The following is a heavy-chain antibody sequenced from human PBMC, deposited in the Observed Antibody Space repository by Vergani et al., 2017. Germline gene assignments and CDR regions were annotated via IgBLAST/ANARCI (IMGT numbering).Heavy chain of an antibody. CDR2: IYTSGST. D-gene: IGHD5-12*01. CDR1: GGSISSGSYY. J-gene: IGHJ6*02. V-gene: IGHV4-61*02. CDR3: ARLRLEDSGYDFGGMDV. Sequence: QVQLQESGPGLVKPSQTLSLTCTVSGGSISSGSYYWSWIRQPAGKGLEWIGRIYTSGSTNYNPSLKSRVTMSVDTSKNQFSLKLSSVTAADTAVYYCARLRLEDSGYDFGGMDVWGQGTTVIVSS.